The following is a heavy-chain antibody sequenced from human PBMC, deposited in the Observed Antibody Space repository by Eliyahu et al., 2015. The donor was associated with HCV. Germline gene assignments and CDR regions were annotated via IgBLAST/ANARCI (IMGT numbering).Heavy chain of an antibody. CDR2: LVIMVSA. Sequence: EVQLLESGGGLVQPGGSLRLSCAASGFXFSTYAMSWVRQARRQGRGWSGSQVLVIMVSAHTYADSVKGRFTISRDNSKNTLYLRMNSLRAEDMAVYYCAKHEAYSSGWPPFDYWGQGTLITVSS. J-gene: IGHJ4*02. D-gene: IGHD6-19*01. CDR1: GFXFSTYA. V-gene: IGHV3-23*01. CDR3: AKHEAYSSGWPPFDY.